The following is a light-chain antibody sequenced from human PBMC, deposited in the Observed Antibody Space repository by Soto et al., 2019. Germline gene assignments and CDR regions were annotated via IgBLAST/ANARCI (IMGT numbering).Light chain of an antibody. J-gene: IGKJ1*01. V-gene: IGKV3-20*01. CDR2: SVS. CDR3: QYFDSPQWT. CDR1: QRASRQY. Sequence: VLTQSPDTRSLSPGDRATLSCRANQRASRQYLSWYQQRPGQPPRLLIYSVSMRADGVPDRFSGSGSGSEFTLTINSLEHEDFAVYYCQYFDSPQWTFGQGTK.